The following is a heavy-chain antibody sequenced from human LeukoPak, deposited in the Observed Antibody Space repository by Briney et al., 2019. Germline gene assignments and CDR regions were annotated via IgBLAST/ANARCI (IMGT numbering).Heavy chain of an antibody. CDR3: AKDGSMPWGYYMDV. CDR2: ISYDGSNK. CDR1: GFTFSSYG. Sequence: GGSLRLSCAASGFTFSSYGMHWVRQAPGKGLEWVAVISYDGSNKYYADSVKGRFTISRDNSKNTLYLQMNSLRAEDTAVYYCAKDGSMPWGYYMDVWGKGTTVTISS. V-gene: IGHV3-30*18. J-gene: IGHJ6*03. D-gene: IGHD2/OR15-2a*01.